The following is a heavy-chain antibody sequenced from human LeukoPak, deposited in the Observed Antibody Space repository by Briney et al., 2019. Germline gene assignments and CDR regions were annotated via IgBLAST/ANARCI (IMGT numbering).Heavy chain of an antibody. J-gene: IGHJ4*02. V-gene: IGHV3-9*01. D-gene: IGHD6-13*01. CDR2: ISWNSGSI. Sequence: GGSLRLSCAASGFTFDDYAMHWVRQAPGKGLEWVSGISWNSGSIGYADSVKGRFTISRDNAKNSLYLQMNSLRAEDTALYYCAKDSSSWFARQDYWGQGTLVTVSS. CDR1: GFTFDDYA. CDR3: AKDSSSWFARQDY.